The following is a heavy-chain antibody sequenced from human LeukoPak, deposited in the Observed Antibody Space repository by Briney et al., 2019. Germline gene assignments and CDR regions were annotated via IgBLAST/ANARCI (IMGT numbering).Heavy chain of an antibody. CDR1: GGSFSGYY. J-gene: IGHJ4*02. CDR3: ARDRGLAIYYDFWSGYYTYFDY. D-gene: IGHD3-3*01. CDR2: INHSGST. Sequence: SETLSLTCAVYGGSFSGYYWSWIRQPPGKGLEWIGEINHSGSTNYNPSLKSRVTISVDTSKNQFSLKLSSVTAADTAVYYCARDRGLAIYYDFWSGYYTYFDYWGQGTLVTVSS. V-gene: IGHV4-34*01.